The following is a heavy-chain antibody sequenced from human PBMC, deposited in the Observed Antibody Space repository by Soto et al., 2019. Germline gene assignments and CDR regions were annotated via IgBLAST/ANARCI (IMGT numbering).Heavy chain of an antibody. D-gene: IGHD3-22*01. V-gene: IGHV1-69*06. CDR2: IIPIFGTA. J-gene: IGHJ2*01. CDR1: GGTFSSYA. Sequence: SVKVSCRASGGTFSSYAISWVRQAPGQGLEWMGGIIPIFGTANYAQKFQGRVTITADKSTSTAYMELSSLRSEDTAVYYCARNYYDSSGYYYDWYLDLWGRGTLVTVSS. CDR3: ARNYYDSSGYYYDWYLDL.